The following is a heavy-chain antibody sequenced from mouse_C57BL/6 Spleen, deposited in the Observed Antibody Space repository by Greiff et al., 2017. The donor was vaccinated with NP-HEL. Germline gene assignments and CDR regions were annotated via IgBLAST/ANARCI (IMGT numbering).Heavy chain of an antibody. CDR3: TDDLPFDY. J-gene: IGHJ2*01. CDR1: GFTFSNYW. V-gene: IGHV6-3*01. CDR2: IRLKSDNYAT. Sequence: EVQLVESGGGLVQPGGSMKLSCVASGFTFSNYWMNWVRQSPEKGLEWVAQIRLKSDNYATHYAESVKGRFTISRDDSKSSVYLQMNNLRAEDTGIYYCTDDLPFDYWGQGTTLTVSS.